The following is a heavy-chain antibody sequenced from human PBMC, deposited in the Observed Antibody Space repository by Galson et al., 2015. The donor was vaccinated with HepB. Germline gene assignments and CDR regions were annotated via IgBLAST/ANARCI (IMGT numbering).Heavy chain of an antibody. J-gene: IGHJ4*02. V-gene: IGHV1-69*04. CDR2: IIPILGIA. CDR1: GGTFSSYA. D-gene: IGHD3-22*01. CDR3: ARANMYYYDSSGYYSYDY. Sequence: SVKVSCKASGGTFSSYAISWVRQAPGQGLEWMGRIIPILGIANYAQKFQGRVTITADKSTSTAHMELSSLRSEDTAVYYCARANMYYYDSSGYYSYDYWGQGTLVTVSS.